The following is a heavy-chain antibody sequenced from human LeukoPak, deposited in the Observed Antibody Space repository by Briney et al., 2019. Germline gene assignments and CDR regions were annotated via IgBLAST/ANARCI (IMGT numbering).Heavy chain of an antibody. CDR3: ARDPGGSGSYSDY. J-gene: IGHJ4*02. CDR2: ISSSSSTI. V-gene: IGHV3-48*01. CDR1: GFNFSSYS. Sequence: GGSLRLSCAASGFNFSSYSMNWVRQAPGKGLEWVSYISSSSSTIYYADSVKGRFTISRDNAKNSLYLQMNSLRAEDTAVYYCARDPGGSGSYSDYWGQGTLVTVSS. D-gene: IGHD3-10*01.